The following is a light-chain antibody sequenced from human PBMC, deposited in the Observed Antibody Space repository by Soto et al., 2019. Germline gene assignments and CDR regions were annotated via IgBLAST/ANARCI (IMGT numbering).Light chain of an antibody. CDR2: GAS. Sequence: EIVLTQSPGTLSLSPGERATLSCRASQSVSSSYFAWYQQKPGQARRLLIYGASSRATGIPDRFSGSGSGTDFTLTISRLEPEDFAVYYCQQYASSPWTFGQGTKLEIK. J-gene: IGKJ2*01. V-gene: IGKV3-20*01. CDR3: QQYASSPWT. CDR1: QSVSSSY.